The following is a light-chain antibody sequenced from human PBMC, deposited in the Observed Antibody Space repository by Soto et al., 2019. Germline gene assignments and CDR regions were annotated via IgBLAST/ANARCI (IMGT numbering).Light chain of an antibody. Sequence: DIQMTQSPSSLSASVGDRVTITCQASQDISNYLNWYQQKPGKAPKLLIYAASSLQSGVPSRFSGSGSGTDFTLTISSLQPEDFATYYCQRSYSTPWTFGQGTKVDIK. CDR3: QRSYSTPWT. J-gene: IGKJ1*01. CDR1: QDISNY. V-gene: IGKV1-39*01. CDR2: AAS.